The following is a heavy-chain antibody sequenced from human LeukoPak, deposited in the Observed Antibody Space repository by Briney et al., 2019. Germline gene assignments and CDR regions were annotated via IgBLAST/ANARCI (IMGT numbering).Heavy chain of an antibody. D-gene: IGHD2-2*01. CDR1: GYIFTGYY. V-gene: IGHV1-2*02. CDR2: INPNSGAT. J-gene: IGHJ6*03. Sequence: ASVKVSCKASGYIFTGYYIHWVRQAPGQGLEWMGWINPNSGATNYAQKFQGRVIMTRDTSISTAYMEVRRLRSDDTAVYYCARDAQFIVVVPAAKLNYMDVWGKGTTVTVSS. CDR3: ARDAQFIVVVPAAKLNYMDV.